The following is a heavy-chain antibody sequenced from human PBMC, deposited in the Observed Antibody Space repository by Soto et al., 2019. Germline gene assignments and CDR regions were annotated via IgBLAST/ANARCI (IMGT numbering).Heavy chain of an antibody. J-gene: IGHJ6*03. D-gene: IGHD2-15*01. CDR2: ITSGGASI. CDR3: ARDGSEGSGEIGYYYYMDV. Sequence: EVQLVESGGGLVKPGGSLRLSCAASGFTFSSYTMHWVRQAPGKGLEWVSSITSGGASIYYADSVRGRFTISRDNANAKNSLYLQMNSLGAEDTAAYYCARDGSEGSGEIGYYYYMDVWGKGTTVTVSS. V-gene: IGHV3-21*06. CDR1: GFTFSSYT.